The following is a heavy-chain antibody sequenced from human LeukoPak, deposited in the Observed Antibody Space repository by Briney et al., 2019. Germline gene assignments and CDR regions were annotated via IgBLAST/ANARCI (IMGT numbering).Heavy chain of an antibody. CDR2: IYYSGST. CDR1: GGSISSYY. D-gene: IGHD6-13*01. V-gene: IGHV4-59*08. J-gene: IGHJ5*02. Sequence: SETLSLTCTVSGGSISSYYWSWIRQPPGKGLEWIGYIYYSGSTNYNPSLKSRVTISVDTSKNQFSLKLSSVTAADTAVYYCARRGYSSSWGYWFDPWGRGTLVTVSS. CDR3: ARRGYSSSWGYWFDP.